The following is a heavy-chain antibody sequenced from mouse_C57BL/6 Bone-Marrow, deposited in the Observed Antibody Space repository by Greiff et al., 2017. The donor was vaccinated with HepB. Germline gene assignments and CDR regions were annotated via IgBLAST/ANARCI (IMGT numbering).Heavy chain of an antibody. CDR3: ARDSIYYYGSYYFDY. CDR2: ISDGGSYT. Sequence: EVMLVEPGGGLVKPGGSLKLSCAASGFTFSSYAMSWVRQTPEKRLEWVATISDGGSYTYYPDNVKGRFTISRDNAKNNLYLQMSHLKSEDTAMYYCARDSIYYYGSYYFDYWGQGTTLTVSS. V-gene: IGHV5-4*01. D-gene: IGHD1-1*01. CDR1: GFTFSSYA. J-gene: IGHJ2*01.